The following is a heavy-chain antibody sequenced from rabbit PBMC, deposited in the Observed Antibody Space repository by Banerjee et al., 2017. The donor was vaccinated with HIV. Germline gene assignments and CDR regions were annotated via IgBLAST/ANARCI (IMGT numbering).Heavy chain of an antibody. Sequence: QSLEESGGDLVKPGASLTLTCTASGFSFSSSYYMCWVRQAPGKGLEWIGCIITGSSDSTFYASWAKGRFTISKTSSTTVTLQMTSLTAADTATYFCARGDAGSSVYHYFKLWGPGTLVTVS. CDR1: GFSFSSSYY. CDR2: IITGSSDST. D-gene: IGHD8-1*01. J-gene: IGHJ4*01. V-gene: IGHV1S40*01. CDR3: ARGDAGSSVYHYFKL.